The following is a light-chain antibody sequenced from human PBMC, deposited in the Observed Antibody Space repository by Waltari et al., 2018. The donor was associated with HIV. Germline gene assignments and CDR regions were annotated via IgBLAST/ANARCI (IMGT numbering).Light chain of an antibody. V-gene: IGLV2-14*01. Sequence: QSALTQPASLSGSPGQSITITCSGTGSAIGLYDLVSWYRQEPGTAPRHRIYGVSNRPSEISRRFSGSKARTTASLTISALQADDEGDYYCSAYTMSGSLVFGGGTKLTVL. CDR3: SAYTMSGSLV. J-gene: IGLJ2*01. CDR2: GVS. CDR1: GSAIGLYDL.